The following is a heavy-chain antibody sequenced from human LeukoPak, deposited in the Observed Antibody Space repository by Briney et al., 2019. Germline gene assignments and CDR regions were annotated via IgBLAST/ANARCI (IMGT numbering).Heavy chain of an antibody. D-gene: IGHD6-19*01. Sequence: GGSLRLSCAASGFTFNTYWMTWVRQAPGKGLEWVSLSTGDGGRTYFADFVKGRFTISRDNSKNSLFLQMNSLRAEDTALYYCAREGPIAVAGSFDYWGQGSLVTVSS. CDR3: AREGPIAVAGSFDY. CDR1: GFTFNTYW. CDR2: STGDGGRT. V-gene: IGHV3-43*02. J-gene: IGHJ4*02.